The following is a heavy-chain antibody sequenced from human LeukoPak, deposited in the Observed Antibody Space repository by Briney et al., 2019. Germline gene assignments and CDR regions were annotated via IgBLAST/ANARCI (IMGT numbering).Heavy chain of an antibody. CDR1: GGSLSGYY. Sequence: PSETLSLTCAVYGGSLSGYYWSWIRQPRGKGLEWIGEINHSGSTNYNPSLKSRVTISVDTSKNQFSLRLSSVTAADTAVYYCARAVRSLLPHAFDIWGQGTMVTVSS. CDR3: ARAVRSLLPHAFDI. V-gene: IGHV4-34*01. J-gene: IGHJ3*02. D-gene: IGHD3-22*01. CDR2: INHSGST.